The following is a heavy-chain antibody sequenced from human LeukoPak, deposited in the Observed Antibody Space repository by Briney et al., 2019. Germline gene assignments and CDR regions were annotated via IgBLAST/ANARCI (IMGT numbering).Heavy chain of an antibody. CDR1: GFTFSSYS. CDR3: ARDHGSYYYDSSGYPNPEYYFDY. Sequence: GGSLRLSCAASGFTFSSYSMNWVRQAPGKGLEWVSYISSSSSTIYYADSVKGRFTISRDNAKNSLYLQMNSLRAEDTAVYYCARDHGSYYYDSSGYPNPEYYFDYWGQGTLVTVSS. D-gene: IGHD3-22*01. J-gene: IGHJ4*02. V-gene: IGHV3-48*01. CDR2: ISSSSSTI.